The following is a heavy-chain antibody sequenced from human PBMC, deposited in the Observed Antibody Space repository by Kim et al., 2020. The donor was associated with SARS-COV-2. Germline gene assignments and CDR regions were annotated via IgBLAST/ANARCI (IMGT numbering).Heavy chain of an antibody. J-gene: IGHJ3*02. CDR3: ARGRWIEKDALDI. V-gene: IGHV4-59*13. D-gene: IGHD2-2*03. CDR2: LYYVGTT. CDR1: TGYMNSYY. Sequence: SETLSLTCTVSTGYMNSYYWHWIRQFPGKGLESIGYLYYVGTTKYTYNPSLKSRVTISLDTSKNQISLRLTYVTSAVTAVYFCARGRWIEKDALDIWGQGTMVTVSS.